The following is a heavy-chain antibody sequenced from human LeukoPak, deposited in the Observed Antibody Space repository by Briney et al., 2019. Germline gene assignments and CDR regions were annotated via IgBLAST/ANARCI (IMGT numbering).Heavy chain of an antibody. CDR1: GYTFTTYW. Sequence: GESLKISCKASGYTFTTYWIGWVRQMPGKGLEWMGFIYPGDSDTRYSPSFQGQVTISVDKSISTAYVQWSSLKASDTAIYYCARHTAAGVADYWGQGTQVTVSS. CDR3: ARHTAAGVADY. V-gene: IGHV5-51*01. CDR2: IYPGDSDT. J-gene: IGHJ4*02. D-gene: IGHD2-21*01.